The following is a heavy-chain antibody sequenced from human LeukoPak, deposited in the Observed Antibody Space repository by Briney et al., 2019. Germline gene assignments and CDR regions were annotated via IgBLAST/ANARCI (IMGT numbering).Heavy chain of an antibody. J-gene: IGHJ4*02. V-gene: IGHV3-21*04. Sequence: HGESLKISCKGSGYSFGNYWIAWVRQMPGKGLEWVSSISSSSSYIYYADSVKGRFTISRDNSKNTLYLQMNSLRAEDTAVYYCARAPGGGNSGEDYFDYWGQGTLVTVSS. CDR1: GYSFGNYW. CDR2: ISSSSSYI. D-gene: IGHD4-23*01. CDR3: ARAPGGGNSGEDYFDY.